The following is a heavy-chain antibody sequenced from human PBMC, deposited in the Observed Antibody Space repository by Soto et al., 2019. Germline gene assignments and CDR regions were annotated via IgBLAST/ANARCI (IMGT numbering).Heavy chain of an antibody. Sequence: AEAMQSSCNGSGYSFAPHWIAWAHQMPGTGLEWMGTIYPSDSDTTYSPSVQGQVTISVDKSLSTAYVQWSSLKASDSAVYYCTRRSRSVFDWVAYNGIDS. J-gene: IGHJ5*01. V-gene: IGHV5-51*07. D-gene: IGHD5-12*01. CDR1: GYSFAPHW. CDR2: IYPSDSDT. CDR3: TRRSRSVFDWVAYNGIDS.